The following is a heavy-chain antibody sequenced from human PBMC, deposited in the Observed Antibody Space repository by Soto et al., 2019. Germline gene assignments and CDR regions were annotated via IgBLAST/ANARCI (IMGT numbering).Heavy chain of an antibody. CDR2: IKVNNDSGTT. Sequence: EVQLVESGGGSVEPGGSLRLSCVASGISFSKAWMSWVRLPPGKGLEWIGVIKVNNDSGTTNYAAHVKGRFTISRDDSKNTLYLQMNSLRTEDTAVYYCSTGSYDVLTGRDYWGQGTLVTVSS. D-gene: IGHD3-9*01. CDR3: STGSYDVLTGRDY. CDR1: GISFSKAW. V-gene: IGHV3-15*01. J-gene: IGHJ4*02.